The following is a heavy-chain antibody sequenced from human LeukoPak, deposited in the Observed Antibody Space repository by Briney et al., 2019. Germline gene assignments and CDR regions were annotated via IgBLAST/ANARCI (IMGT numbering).Heavy chain of an antibody. J-gene: IGHJ2*01. Sequence: PSETLSLTCTVSGGSISSYYWSWIRQPAGKGLEWIGRIYTSGSTNYNPSLKSRVTISVDKSKNQFSLKLSSVTAADTAVYYCARGGSQYFDLWSRGTLVTVSS. V-gene: IGHV4-4*07. CDR1: GGSISSYY. CDR2: IYTSGST. D-gene: IGHD3-10*01. CDR3: ARGGSQYFDL.